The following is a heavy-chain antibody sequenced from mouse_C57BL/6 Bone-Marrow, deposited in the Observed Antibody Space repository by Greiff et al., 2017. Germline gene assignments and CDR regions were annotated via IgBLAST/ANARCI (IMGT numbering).Heavy chain of an antibody. J-gene: IGHJ2*01. CDR1: GYTFTDYY. Sequence: QVQLQQSGAELVRPGASVKLSCKASGYTFTDYYINWVKQRPGQGLEWIARIYPGSGNTYYNEKFKGKATLTAEKSSSTAYMQLSSLPSEDSAVYFCSRRDFDYWGQGTTLTVSS. CDR2: IYPGSGNT. V-gene: IGHV1-76*01. CDR3: SRRDFDY.